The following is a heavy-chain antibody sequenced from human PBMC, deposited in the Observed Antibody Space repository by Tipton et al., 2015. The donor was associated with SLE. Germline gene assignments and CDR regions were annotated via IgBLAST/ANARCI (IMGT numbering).Heavy chain of an antibody. CDR1: GGSISSYY. J-gene: IGHJ4*02. CDR3: AREEVPRTRGFDY. CDR2: IYYSGST. Sequence: TLSLTCTVSGGSISSYYWSWIRQPPGKGLEWIGYIYYSGSTNYNPSLKSRVTISVDTSKNQFSLKLSSVTAADTAVYYCAREEVPRTRGFDYWGQGTLVTVSS. D-gene: IGHD1-1*01. V-gene: IGHV4-59*12.